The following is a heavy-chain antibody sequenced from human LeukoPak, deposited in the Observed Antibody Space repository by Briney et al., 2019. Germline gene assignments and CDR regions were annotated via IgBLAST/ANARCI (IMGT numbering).Heavy chain of an antibody. J-gene: IGHJ4*02. CDR3: TTDGVGIEGATFDY. CDR1: GFTFINAW. V-gene: IGHV3-15*01. CDR2: IKAKAHGGTT. Sequence: GGSLRLSCAASGFTFINAWMAWVRQAAGKGLEWVGRIKAKAHGGTTDYAAPVKGRFTISRDDSKNTLYLQMNSLKTEDTAVYYCTTDGVGIEGATFDYWGQGTLVTVSS. D-gene: IGHD1-26*01.